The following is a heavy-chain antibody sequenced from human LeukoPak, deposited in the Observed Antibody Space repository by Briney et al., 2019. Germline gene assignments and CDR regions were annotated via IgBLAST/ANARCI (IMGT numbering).Heavy chain of an antibody. V-gene: IGHV4-4*09. D-gene: IGHD6-19*01. J-gene: IGHJ2*01. Sequence: SETLSLTCTVSGGSFSSYYWSWLRQPPGKGLEWIGYIYNNENTKYNSSLTSRVTMSVDTSKNQFFLKLSSVTAADTAVYYCARFHSGPSGWYVLWYFDLWGRGTLVTVSS. CDR1: GGSFSSYY. CDR3: ARFHSGPSGWYVLWYFDL. CDR2: IYNNENT.